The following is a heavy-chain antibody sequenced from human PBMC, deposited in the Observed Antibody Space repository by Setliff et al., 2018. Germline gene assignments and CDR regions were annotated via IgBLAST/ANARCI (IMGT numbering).Heavy chain of an antibody. CDR1: GGSISSYY. CDR3: ARDHGDYGYYYYYMDV. D-gene: IGHD4-17*01. Sequence: SETLSLTCTVSGGSISSYYWSWIRRPAGKGLEWIGRIYTSGSTNYNPSLKSRVTMSVDTSKNQFSLKLSSVTAADTAVYYCARDHGDYGYYYYYMDVWGKGTTVTVSS. CDR2: IYTSGST. V-gene: IGHV4-4*07. J-gene: IGHJ6*03.